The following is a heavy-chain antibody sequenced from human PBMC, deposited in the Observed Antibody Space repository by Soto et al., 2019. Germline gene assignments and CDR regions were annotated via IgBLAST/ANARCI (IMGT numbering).Heavy chain of an antibody. Sequence: ASVKVSCKASGYTFTGYYMHWVRQAPGQGLEWMGWINPNSGGTNYAQKFQGRVTMTRDTSISTAYMELSRLRSDDTAVYYCARASDTVIVGATAHFGYWGQGTLVTVSS. J-gene: IGHJ4*02. D-gene: IGHD1-26*01. CDR1: GYTFTGYY. CDR3: ARASDTVIVGATAHFGY. CDR2: INPNSGGT. V-gene: IGHV1-2*02.